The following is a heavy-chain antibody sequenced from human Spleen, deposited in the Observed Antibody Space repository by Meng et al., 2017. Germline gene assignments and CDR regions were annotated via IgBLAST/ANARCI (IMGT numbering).Heavy chain of an antibody. D-gene: IGHD2-21*02. CDR1: GYTFNSYG. J-gene: IGHJ6*02. CDR2: ISAYNGNT. CDR3: ASLDCGGDCYHPMWAV. Sequence: ASVKVSCKASGYTFNSYGISWVRQAPGQGLEWMGWISAYNGNTNYAQNFQGRVTMTTDTSTSTAYMELRSLRSDDTAVYYCASLDCGGDCYHPMWAVWGQGTTVTVSS. V-gene: IGHV1-18*01.